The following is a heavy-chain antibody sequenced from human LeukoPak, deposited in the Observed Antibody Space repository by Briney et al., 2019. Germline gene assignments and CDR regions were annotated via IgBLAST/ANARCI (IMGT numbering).Heavy chain of an antibody. J-gene: IGHJ3*02. V-gene: IGHV3-33*01. CDR1: AFSFSNYG. CDR3: ARSADDAFDI. Sequence: GTSLRLSCAASAFSFSNYGMHWVRQAPGKGLEWMALIWYDGSNRYYADSVKGRFTISRDNSKNTLYVQMNSLRAEDTAVYYCARSADDAFDIWGQGTMVTVSS. CDR2: IWYDGSNR.